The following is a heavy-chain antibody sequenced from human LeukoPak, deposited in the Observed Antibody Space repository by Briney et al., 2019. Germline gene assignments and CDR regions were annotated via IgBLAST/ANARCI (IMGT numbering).Heavy chain of an antibody. V-gene: IGHV3-48*03. CDR2: VDAGATST. D-gene: IGHD2-15*01. CDR3: VRGRLLRSMKYFDS. Sequence: HPGGSLRLSCAASGFPVNKYEIHWVRQAPGKGLEWISYVDAGATSTNYADSAWGRFTLSRDNAQNSVHLQMSSLRDEDTAVYYCVRGRLLRSMKYFDSWGQGVQVTVSS. CDR1: GFPVNKYE. J-gene: IGHJ4*02.